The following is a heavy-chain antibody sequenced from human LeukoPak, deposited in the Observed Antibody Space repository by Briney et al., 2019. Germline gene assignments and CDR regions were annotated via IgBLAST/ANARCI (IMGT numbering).Heavy chain of an antibody. Sequence: SETLSLTCTVSGDSLSSYYWNWIRQPPGKGLEWIGYIYYSGSTNYNPSLKSRVTISVDTSKNQFSPKLSSVTAADTAVYYCARGRSTRLYYFDYWGQGTLVTVSS. J-gene: IGHJ4*02. CDR3: ARGRSTRLYYFDY. CDR2: IYYSGST. D-gene: IGHD2-2*01. V-gene: IGHV4-59*01. CDR1: GDSLSSYY.